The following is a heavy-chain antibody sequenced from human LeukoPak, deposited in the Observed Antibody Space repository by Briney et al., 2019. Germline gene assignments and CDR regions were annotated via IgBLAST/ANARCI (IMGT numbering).Heavy chain of an antibody. CDR1: GYTFTGYY. CDR3: ARGQYSNTHTSI. CDR2: INPNSGDT. Sequence: ASVKVSCKSSGYTFTGYYMHWVRQAPGQGLEWMGWINPNSGDTNYAQKFQGRVTMTRDTSISTAYMELSRPTSDDTAVYYCARGQYSNTHTSIWGQGTLVTVSS. D-gene: IGHD5-12*01. V-gene: IGHV1-2*02. J-gene: IGHJ4*02.